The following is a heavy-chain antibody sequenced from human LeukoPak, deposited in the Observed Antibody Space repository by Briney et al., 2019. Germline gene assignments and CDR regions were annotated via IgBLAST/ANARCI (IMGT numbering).Heavy chain of an antibody. D-gene: IGHD3-10*01. J-gene: IGHJ3*02. CDR3: ARASITMVRADAFDI. CDR2: ISSSSSTI. V-gene: IGHV3-11*01. CDR1: GFTFSDYY. Sequence: WVSLRLSCAASGFTFSDYYRSWIRQAPGKGLEGVSYISSSSSTIYYADSVKGRFTMSGDNAKNSLYLQRNSLRAEDTAVYYSARASITMVRADAFDIWGQGTMVTVSS.